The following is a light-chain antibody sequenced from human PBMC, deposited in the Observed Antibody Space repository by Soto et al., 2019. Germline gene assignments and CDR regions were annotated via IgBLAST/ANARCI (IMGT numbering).Light chain of an antibody. J-gene: IGLJ2*01. CDR3: SSYTSSSTVV. Sequence: QSVLIQPASVSGSPGQSITISCTGTSSDVGGYNYVSWYQQHPGKAPKLMIYDVSNRPSGVSNRFSGSKSGNTASLTISGLQAEDEADYYCSSYTSSSTVVFGGGTKVTVL. CDR1: SSDVGGYNY. V-gene: IGLV2-14*01. CDR2: DVS.